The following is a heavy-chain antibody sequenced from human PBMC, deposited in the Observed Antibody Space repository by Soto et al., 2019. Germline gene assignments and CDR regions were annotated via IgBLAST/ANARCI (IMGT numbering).Heavy chain of an antibody. V-gene: IGHV4-34*01. CDR2: INHSGST. Sequence: SETLSLTCAVYGGSFSGYYWSWIRQPPGKGLEWIGEINHSGSTNYNPSLKSRVTISVDTSKNQFSLKLSSVTAADTAVYYCARGLNYWGQGTLVTVSS. CDR1: GGSFSGYY. J-gene: IGHJ4*02. CDR3: ARGLNY.